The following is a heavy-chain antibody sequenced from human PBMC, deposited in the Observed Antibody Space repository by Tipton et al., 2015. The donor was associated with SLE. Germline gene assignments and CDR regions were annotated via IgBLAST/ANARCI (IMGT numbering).Heavy chain of an antibody. Sequence: TLSLTCPVSGVSISSSSYYWGWIRQPPGKGLEWIGRIYHSGSTYYNPSLKSRVTISVDTSKNQFSLKLSSVTAADTALYYCARDLDSSGWYYFDYWGQGTLVTVSS. J-gene: IGHJ4*02. CDR2: IYHSGST. D-gene: IGHD6-19*01. CDR3: ARDLDSSGWYYFDY. CDR1: GVSISSSSYY. V-gene: IGHV4-39*07.